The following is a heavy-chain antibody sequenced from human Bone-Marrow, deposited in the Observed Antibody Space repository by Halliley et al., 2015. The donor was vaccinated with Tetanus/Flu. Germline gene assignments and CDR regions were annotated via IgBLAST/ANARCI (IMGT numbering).Heavy chain of an antibody. CDR3: AKVWGKGLGPGPGDYKGRVV. CDR2: ISYDGKSK. Sequence: SLRLSCEASGFTFRNYGMHWVRQSPGRGLEWVGVISYDGKSKYYADSVKGRFIISGDNSKNTLFVEMNSLRTEDTAVYYCAKVWGKGLGPGPGDYKGRVVWGQGTMVIVSS. CDR1: GFTFRNYG. J-gene: IGHJ6*02. V-gene: IGHV3-30*18. D-gene: IGHD3-16*01.